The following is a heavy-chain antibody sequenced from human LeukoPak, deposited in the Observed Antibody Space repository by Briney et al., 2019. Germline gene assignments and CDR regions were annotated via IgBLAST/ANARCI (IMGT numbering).Heavy chain of an antibody. D-gene: IGHD2-15*01. J-gene: IGHJ3*02. CDR2: MNPNSGNT. CDR1: GGTFSSYA. Sequence: ASVKVSCKASGGTFSSYAINWVRQATGQGLEWMGRMNPNSGNTGYAQKFQGRVTMTRNTSISTAYMELSSLRSEDTAVYYCARSLFSASYAFDIWGQGTMVTVSS. V-gene: IGHV1-8*02. CDR3: ARSLFSASYAFDI.